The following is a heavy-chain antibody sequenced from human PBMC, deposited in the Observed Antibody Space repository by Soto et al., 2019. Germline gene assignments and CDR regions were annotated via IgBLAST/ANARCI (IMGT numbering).Heavy chain of an antibody. Sequence: EMHLLESGGGLVHPGGSLRLSCAASGFTVSSFPMTWVRQAPGKGLEWVSSIDSSGDGSSYADSVKGRFTTSRDSSKNMLFLQMSSLRAEDTAVYYCARKVAGSVWGQGTLVTVSS. J-gene: IGHJ4*02. CDR1: GFTVSSFP. CDR2: IDSSGDGS. V-gene: IGHV3-23*01. D-gene: IGHD6-19*01. CDR3: ARKVAGSV.